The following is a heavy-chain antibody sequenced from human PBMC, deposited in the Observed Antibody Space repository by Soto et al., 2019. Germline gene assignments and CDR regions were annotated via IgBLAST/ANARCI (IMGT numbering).Heavy chain of an antibody. D-gene: IGHD2-15*01. CDR3: AKDLTSGGATNKDYGMDV. CDR2: ISYDGSNK. Sequence: GGSLRLSCAASGFTFSSYGMHWVRQAPGKGLEWVAVISYDGSNKYYADSVKGRFTISRDNSKNTLYLQMNSLRAEDTAVYYCAKDLTSGGATNKDYGMDVWGQGTTVTVSS. CDR1: GFTFSSYG. J-gene: IGHJ6*02. V-gene: IGHV3-30*18.